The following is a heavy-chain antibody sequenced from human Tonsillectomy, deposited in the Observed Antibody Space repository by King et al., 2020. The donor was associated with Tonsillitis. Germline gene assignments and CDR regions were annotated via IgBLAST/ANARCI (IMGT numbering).Heavy chain of an antibody. CDR1: GFTFSSYG. CDR2: ISYEGDIE. D-gene: IGHD6-13*01. J-gene: IGHJ4*02. CDR3: AKSRSGSSCYGGDY. V-gene: IGHV3-30*18. Sequence: QLVQSGGGVVQPGRSLRLSCAASGFTFSSYGMHWVRQAPGKGLEWVAVISYEGDIEYYSDSVKGRFTISRDNSKNTLYLQMDSLRAEDTAVYYCAKSRSGSSCYGGDYWGQGTLVTVSS.